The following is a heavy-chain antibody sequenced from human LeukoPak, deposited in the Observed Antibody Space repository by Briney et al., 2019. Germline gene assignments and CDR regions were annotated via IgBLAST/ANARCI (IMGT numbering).Heavy chain of an antibody. CDR2: INHSGST. Sequence: SETLSLTCAVYGGSFSGYYWSWIRQPPGKGLEWIGEINHSGSTNYNPSLKSRVTISVDTSKNQFSLKLSSVTAADTAVYYCVGVRLDYYYGMDVWGQGTTVTVSS. D-gene: IGHD5-12*01. CDR3: VGVRLDYYYGMDV. V-gene: IGHV4-34*01. CDR1: GGSFSGYY. J-gene: IGHJ6*02.